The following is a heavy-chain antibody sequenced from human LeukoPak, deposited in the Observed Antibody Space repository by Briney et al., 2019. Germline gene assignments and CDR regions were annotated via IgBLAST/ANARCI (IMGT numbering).Heavy chain of an antibody. V-gene: IGHV4-31*03. Sequence: SETLSLTCTVSGGSTSSGGYYWSWIRQHPGTGLEWIGYIYYSGSTYYNPSLKSRVTISVDTSKNQFSLKLSSVTAADTAVYYCARDVADTAMVRPYGMDVWGQGTTVTVSS. CDR3: ARDVADTAMVRPYGMDV. CDR2: IYYSGST. CDR1: GGSTSSGGYY. D-gene: IGHD5-18*01. J-gene: IGHJ6*02.